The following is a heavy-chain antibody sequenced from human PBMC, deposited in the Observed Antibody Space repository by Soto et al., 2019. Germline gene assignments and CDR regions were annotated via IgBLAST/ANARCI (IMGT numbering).Heavy chain of an antibody. V-gene: IGHV1-8*01. CDR3: AREVRGWFDP. CDR1: GYTFTSYD. CDR2: MNPNSGNT. Sequence: QVQLVQSGAEVKKPGASVKVSCKASGYTFTSYDINWVRPATGQGPEWMGWMNPNSGNTVYAQHFQGRVTMTRSTSLRPAYMELSSLRSEYRAVYYCAREVRGWFDPWGPGTRVTVSS. J-gene: IGHJ5*02.